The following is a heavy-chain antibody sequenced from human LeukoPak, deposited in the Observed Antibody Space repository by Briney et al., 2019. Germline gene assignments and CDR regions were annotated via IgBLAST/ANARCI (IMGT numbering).Heavy chain of an antibody. CDR3: ARGGRGSSWYRDNWFDP. J-gene: IGHJ5*02. V-gene: IGHV4-4*07. D-gene: IGHD6-13*01. CDR2: IYNSGYT. Sequence: SETLSLTCTVSGASISPYYWSWIRQPAGKGLEWIGRIYNSGYTNYNPSLKSRVTISVDTSKNQFSLKLSSVTAADTAVYYCARGGRGSSWYRDNWFDPWGQGTLVTVSS. CDR1: GASISPYY.